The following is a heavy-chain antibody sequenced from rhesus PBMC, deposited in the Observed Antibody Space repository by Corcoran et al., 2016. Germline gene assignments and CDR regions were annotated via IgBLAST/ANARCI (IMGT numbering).Heavy chain of an antibody. CDR1: GFTFSSYG. V-gene: IGHV3S5*01. Sequence: EVQLVESGGGLVQPGGSLRLSCAASGFTFSSYGMSWVRQAPGKGLEWVSYISNGGGSTYYAGSVKGRFTISRDNSKNTLCLQMKRLRAEDTAVYYCAKVGDWGDYYVDYWGQGVLVTVSS. D-gene: IGHD3-34*01. CDR2: ISNGGGST. J-gene: IGHJ4*01. CDR3: AKVGDWGDYYVDY.